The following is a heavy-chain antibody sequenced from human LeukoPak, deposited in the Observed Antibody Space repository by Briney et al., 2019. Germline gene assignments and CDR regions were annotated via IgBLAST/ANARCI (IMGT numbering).Heavy chain of an antibody. CDR2: IKQDGSEK. J-gene: IGHJ4*02. V-gene: IGHV3-7*01. D-gene: IGHD3-22*01. CDR1: GFTFSSYW. Sequence: GGSLRLSCAASGFTFSSYWMSWVRQAPGKGLEWVANIKQDGSEKYYVDSVKGRFTISRDNAKNSLHLQMNSLRAEDTAVYYCVVVITLFDYWGQGTLVTVSS. CDR3: VVVITLFDY.